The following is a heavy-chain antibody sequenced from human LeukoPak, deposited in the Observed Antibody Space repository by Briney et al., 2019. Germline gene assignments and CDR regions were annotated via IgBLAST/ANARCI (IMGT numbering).Heavy chain of an antibody. CDR2: IYTSGST. CDR1: GGSISSYY. CDR3: ARSGRYQIY. D-gene: IGHD3-10*01. J-gene: IGHJ4*02. V-gene: IGHV4-4*07. Sequence: SETLSLTCTVSGGSISSYYWSWIRQPAGKGLEWIGRIYTSGSTTYNPSLQSRPSMSLDTSRNQFSLTLGSVTAADTAVYFCARSGRYQIYWGQGTLVTVSS.